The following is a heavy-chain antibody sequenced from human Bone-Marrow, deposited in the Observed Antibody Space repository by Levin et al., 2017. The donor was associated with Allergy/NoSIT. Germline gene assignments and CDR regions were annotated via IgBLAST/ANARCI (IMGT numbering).Heavy chain of an antibody. J-gene: IGHJ6*04. V-gene: IGHV4-61*01. D-gene: IGHD3-3*01. CDR3: ARDQDFWSGSIV. Sequence: SQTLSLTCSVSGDSVSSGRYYWSWIRQPPGKGLEWIGYISYSGSTNYNPSLKSRVTISVDASKNQFSLKLSSVTAADTAVYYCARDQDFWSGSIVWGKGTTVTVSS. CDR2: ISYSGST. CDR1: GDSVSSGRYY.